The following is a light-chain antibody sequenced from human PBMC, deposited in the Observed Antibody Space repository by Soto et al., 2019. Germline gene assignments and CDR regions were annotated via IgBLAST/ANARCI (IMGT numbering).Light chain of an antibody. CDR3: QQYGSTPLT. J-gene: IGKJ4*01. CDR2: GAS. Sequence: EIVLTQSPGTLSLSPGERATLSCRASQRVSSSYLAWYQQKPGQAPRLLIYGASSSATGIPDRYSGSGSGADFTITISRLEPEDFAVYYCQQYGSTPLTVGGGTKVEIK. V-gene: IGKV3-20*01. CDR1: QRVSSSY.